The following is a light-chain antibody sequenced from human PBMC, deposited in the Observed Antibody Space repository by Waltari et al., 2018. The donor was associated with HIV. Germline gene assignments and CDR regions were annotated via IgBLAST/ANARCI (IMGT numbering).Light chain of an antibody. Sequence: QSALTQPASVSGSPGPSITIPCTGTSSAVGGYNYFSCYHQHPGKAPKLMIYDVSKRPSGVSNRFSGSKSGNTASLTISGLQAEDEADYYCCSYAGSSTYVFGTGTKVTVL. CDR2: DVS. J-gene: IGLJ1*01. CDR1: SSAVGGYNY. CDR3: CSYAGSSTYV. V-gene: IGLV2-23*02.